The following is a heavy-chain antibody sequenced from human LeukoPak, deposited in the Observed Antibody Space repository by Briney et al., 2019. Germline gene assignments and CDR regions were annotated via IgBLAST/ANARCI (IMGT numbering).Heavy chain of an antibody. V-gene: IGHV3-30*04. J-gene: IGHJ4*02. CDR1: GFTFSSYA. CDR2: ISYDGSNK. Sequence: PGGSLRLSCAASGFTFSSYAMHWVRQAPGKGLEWVAVISYDGSNKYYADSVKGRFTISRHNSKNTLYLQMNSLRAEDTAVYYCARDRETPMVRGAHIEYYFDYWGQGTLVTVSS. CDR3: ARDRETPMVRGAHIEYYFDY. D-gene: IGHD3-10*01.